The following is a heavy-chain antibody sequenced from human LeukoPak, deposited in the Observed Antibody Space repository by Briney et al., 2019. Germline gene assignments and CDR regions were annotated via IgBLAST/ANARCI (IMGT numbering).Heavy chain of an antibody. CDR3: ARESSDVDTAMVGFCA. V-gene: IGHV3-9*01. Sequence: GGSLRLSCAASGFSFDDYAMHWVRQAPGKGLEWVSHISWNSATREYADSVKGRFTISRDNAKNSLYLQMNSLRAEDTAVYYCARESSDVDTAMVGFCAWGQGTLVTVSS. CDR1: GFSFDDYA. CDR2: ISWNSATR. J-gene: IGHJ5*02. D-gene: IGHD5-18*01.